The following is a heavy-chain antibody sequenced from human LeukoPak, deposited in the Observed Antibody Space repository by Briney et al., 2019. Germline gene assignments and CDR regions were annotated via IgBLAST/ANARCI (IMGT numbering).Heavy chain of an antibody. J-gene: IGHJ4*02. CDR2: FDPEDGET. CDR3: ATTHIPDCTNGVCYPYFDY. CDR1: GYTLTELS. Sequence: ASVKVSCKVSGYTLTELSMHWVRQAPGKGLEWMGGFDPEDGETIYAQKFQGRVTMPEDTSTHTAYMELSSLRSEDTAVYYCATTHIPDCTNGVCYPYFDYWGQGTLVTVSS. V-gene: IGHV1-24*01. D-gene: IGHD2-8*01.